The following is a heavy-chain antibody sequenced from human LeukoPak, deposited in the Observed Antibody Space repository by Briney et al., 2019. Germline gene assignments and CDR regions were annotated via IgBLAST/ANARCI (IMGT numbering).Heavy chain of an antibody. V-gene: IGHV3-30*02. CDR1: GFTFSSYG. D-gene: IGHD3-22*01. Sequence: GGSLRLSCAASGFTFSSYGTHWVRQAPGKGLEWMAFIRYDGSNKYYADSVKGRFTISRDNSKNTLYLQMNSLRAEDTAVYYCATDAYYYDSSGYYADYWGQGTLVTVSS. J-gene: IGHJ4*02. CDR2: IRYDGSNK. CDR3: ATDAYYYDSSGYYADY.